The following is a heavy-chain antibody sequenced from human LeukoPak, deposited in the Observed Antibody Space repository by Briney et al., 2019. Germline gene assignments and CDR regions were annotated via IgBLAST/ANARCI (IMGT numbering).Heavy chain of an antibody. CDR3: AREIGQLGGAFDI. V-gene: IGHV3-53*01. J-gene: IGHJ3*02. Sequence: PGGSLRLSCAASGFTVSTVYMTWVRQAPGKGLEWVSVIYGGHTAYYADSVKDRFTISRDNPKNTLNLQMNSLRAEDTAVYYCAREIGQLGGAFDISGQGTMVTVSS. CDR2: IYGGHTA. D-gene: IGHD7-27*01. CDR1: GFTVSTVY.